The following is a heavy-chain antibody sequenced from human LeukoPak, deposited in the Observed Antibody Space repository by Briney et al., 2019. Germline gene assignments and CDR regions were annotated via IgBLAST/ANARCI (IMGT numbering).Heavy chain of an antibody. D-gene: IGHD5-24*01. V-gene: IGHV5-51*01. CDR3: TRRRLDGASLNSYYFDY. CDR2: IYPGDSDT. CDR1: GYSFTNYW. J-gene: IGHJ4*02. Sequence: GEFLKISCKGSGYSFTNYWIGWVRQTPAKGLEWMGVIYPGDSDTRYSPSFQGQVTVSADASISTAYLQWSSLKASDTAIYYCTRRRLDGASLNSYYFDYWGRGTLVTVSS.